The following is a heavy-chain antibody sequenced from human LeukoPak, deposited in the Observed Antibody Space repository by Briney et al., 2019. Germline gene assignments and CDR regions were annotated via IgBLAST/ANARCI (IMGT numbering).Heavy chain of an antibody. V-gene: IGHV4-39*01. D-gene: IGHD5-12*01. CDR2: IYYSGST. J-gene: IGHJ4*02. CDR3: ARRRIVATIDY. Sequence: SETPSLTCVVSGGSISSSNYYWGWIRQPPGKGLEWIGSIYYSGSTYYNPSLKSRVTISVDTSKNQFSLKLSSVTAADTAVYYCARRRIVATIDYWGQGTLVTVSS. CDR1: GGSISSSNYY.